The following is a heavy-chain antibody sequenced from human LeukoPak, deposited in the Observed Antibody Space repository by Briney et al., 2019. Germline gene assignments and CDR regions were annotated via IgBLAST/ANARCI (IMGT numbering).Heavy chain of an antibody. V-gene: IGHV1-46*01. Sequence: ASVKVSCKASGYTFTSYYMHWVRQAPGQGLEWMGIINPSGGSTSYAQKFQGRVTMTRDTSTSTVYMELSSLRSEDTAVYYCAREIRRTDYGSGSYYYGMDVWGQGTTVTVSS. CDR1: GYTFTSYY. CDR2: INPSGGST. D-gene: IGHD3-10*01. J-gene: IGHJ6*02. CDR3: AREIRRTDYGSGSYYYGMDV.